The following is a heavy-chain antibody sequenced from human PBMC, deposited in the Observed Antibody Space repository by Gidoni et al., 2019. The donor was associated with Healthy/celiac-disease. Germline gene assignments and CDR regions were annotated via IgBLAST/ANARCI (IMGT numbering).Heavy chain of an antibody. CDR1: GGSISSSSYY. V-gene: IGHV4-39*01. CDR3: ARKVGWLVSDNWFDP. CDR2: IYYSGST. Sequence: QLQLQESGPGLVKPSETLSLTCTVSGGSISSSSYYWGWIRQPPGKGLEWIGSIYYSGSTYYNPSLKSRVTISVDTSKNQFSLKLSSVTAADTAVYYCARKVGWLVSDNWFDPWGQGTLVTVSS. J-gene: IGHJ5*02. D-gene: IGHD3-22*01.